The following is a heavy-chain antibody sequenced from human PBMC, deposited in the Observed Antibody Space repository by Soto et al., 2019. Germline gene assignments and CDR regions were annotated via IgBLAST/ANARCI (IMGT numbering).Heavy chain of an antibody. J-gene: IGHJ4*02. CDR2: LYYSGST. CDR1: CGSIISSNYY. Sequence: PSETLSLTSSVSCGSIISSNYYWGWIRQPPGKGLEWIGSLYYSGSTYYNPSLKSRVTTSLDKSKSQFSLKLNSVTAADSAVYFCARLEGLATISYYFDFWGPGALVTVSS. V-gene: IGHV4-39*01. CDR3: ARLEGLATISYYFDF. D-gene: IGHD5-12*01.